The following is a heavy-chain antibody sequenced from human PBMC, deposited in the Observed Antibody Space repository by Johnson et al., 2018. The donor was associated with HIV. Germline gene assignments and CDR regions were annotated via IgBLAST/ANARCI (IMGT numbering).Heavy chain of an antibody. CDR2: INWNGGST. V-gene: IGHV3-20*04. CDR3: VRDPRGQHPRGAFDI. CDR1: GFTFDDYG. J-gene: IGHJ3*02. Sequence: EVQLMESGGGVVQPGRSLRLSCAASGFTFDDYGMSWVRQAPGKGLEWVSGINWNGGSTTYADSVRGRFTVSRDNAKSSLYLQMNSLRAEDTAFYYCVRDPRGQHPRGAFDIWGQGTMVTVSS. D-gene: IGHD6-13*01.